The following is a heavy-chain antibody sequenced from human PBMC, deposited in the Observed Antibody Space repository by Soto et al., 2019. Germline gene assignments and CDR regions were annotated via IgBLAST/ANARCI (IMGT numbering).Heavy chain of an antibody. J-gene: IGHJ4*02. Sequence: ASVKVSCKASGYTFTSYDINWVRQATGQGPEWMGWMNPDRGNTGYVQKFQGRGTMTRYTAISTAYMELSSLRSEDTVVYHCARDHDTAMADFNYPGLGIRVTVYS. CDR3: ARDHDTAMADFNY. D-gene: IGHD5-18*01. CDR2: MNPDRGNT. CDR1: GYTFTSYD. V-gene: IGHV1-8*02.